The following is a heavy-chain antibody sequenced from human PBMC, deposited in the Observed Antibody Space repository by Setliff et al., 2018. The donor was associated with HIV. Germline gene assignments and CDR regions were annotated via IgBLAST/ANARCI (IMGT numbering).Heavy chain of an antibody. V-gene: IGHV4-38-2*01. J-gene: IGHJ4*02. D-gene: IGHD2-15*01. CDR1: GYSISSGYY. CDR2: IYHSGST. CDR3: ARVVVGSQTEPRYYFDY. Sequence: SETLSLTCAVSGYSISSGYYWGWIRQPPGKGLEWIGSIYHSGSTYYNPSLKSRVTISVDTSKNQFSQKLSSVTAADTAVYYCARVVVGSQTEPRYYFDYWGQGTLVTVSS.